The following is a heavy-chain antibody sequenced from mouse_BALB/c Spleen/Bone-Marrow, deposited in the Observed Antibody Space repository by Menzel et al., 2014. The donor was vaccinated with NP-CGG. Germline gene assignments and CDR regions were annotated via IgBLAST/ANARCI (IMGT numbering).Heavy chain of an antibody. Sequence: EVKLMESGPSLVKPSQTLSLTCSVTGDSITSGYWNWIRKFPGNKLEYMGYIAYSGYTYYNPSLKRRISFTRDTSKNQFYLQLNSVTTEDTATYYCARSPYDGYYVFAYWGQGTLVTVSA. V-gene: IGHV3-8*02. J-gene: IGHJ3*01. CDR3: ARSPYDGYYVFAY. CDR1: GDSITSGY. D-gene: IGHD2-3*01. CDR2: IAYSGYT.